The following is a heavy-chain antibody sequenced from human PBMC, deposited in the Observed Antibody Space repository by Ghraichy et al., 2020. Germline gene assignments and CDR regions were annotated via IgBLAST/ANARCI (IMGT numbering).Heavy chain of an antibody. CDR3: ARRYCSGGSCYGYYFDY. CDR1: GGSISSYY. J-gene: IGHJ4*02. CDR2: IYYSGST. V-gene: IGHV4-59*01. Sequence: SQTLSLTCTVSGGSISSYYWSWIRQPPGKGLGWIGYIYYSGSTNYNPSLKSRVTISVDTSKNQFSLKLSSVTAADTAVYYCARRYCSGGSCYGYYFDYWGQGTLVTVSS. D-gene: IGHD2-15*01.